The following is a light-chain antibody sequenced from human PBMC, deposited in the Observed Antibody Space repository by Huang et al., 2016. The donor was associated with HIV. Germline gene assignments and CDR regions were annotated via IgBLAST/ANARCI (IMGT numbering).Light chain of an antibody. CDR2: GAS. V-gene: IGKV3-15*01. CDR3: QQYNNWPPWT. Sequence: LSCRASQSVSNNLAWYQQKPGQAPRLLIYGASTRATGIPARFSGSGSGTEFTLTISSLQSEDFAVYYCQQYNNWPPWTFGQGTKVEIK. J-gene: IGKJ1*01. CDR1: QSVSNN.